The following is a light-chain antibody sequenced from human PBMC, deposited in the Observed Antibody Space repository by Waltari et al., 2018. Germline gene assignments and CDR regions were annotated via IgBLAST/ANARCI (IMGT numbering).Light chain of an antibody. CDR2: DVS. CDR1: SSDVGGSNY. J-gene: IGLJ3*02. Sequence: QSALTQPASVSGSPGQSITISCTGTSSDVGGSNYVSWYQQHPGKAPKLMIYDVSNRPSGVSNRFSGSKSGNTASLTISGLQAEDEADYYCSSYTSSITWVFGGGTKLTVL. CDR3: SSYTSSITWV. V-gene: IGLV2-14*01.